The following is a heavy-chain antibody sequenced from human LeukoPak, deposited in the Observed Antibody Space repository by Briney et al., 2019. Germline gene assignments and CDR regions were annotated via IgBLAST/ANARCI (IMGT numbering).Heavy chain of an antibody. CDR1: GFTFSSYE. J-gene: IGHJ6*03. V-gene: IGHV3-21*01. D-gene: IGHD6-13*01. Sequence: GGSLRLSCAASGFTFSSYEMNWVRQAPGKGLEWVSSISSSSSYIYYADSVKGRFTISRDDAKNSLYLQMNSLRAEDTAVYYCAREISGPLAAAGGYYYYYMDVWGKGTTVTISS. CDR3: AREISGPLAAAGGYYYYYMDV. CDR2: ISSSSSYI.